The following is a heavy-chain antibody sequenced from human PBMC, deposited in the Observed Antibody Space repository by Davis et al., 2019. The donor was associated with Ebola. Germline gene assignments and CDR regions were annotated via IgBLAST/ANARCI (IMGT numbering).Heavy chain of an antibody. CDR1: GYSFTSYW. J-gene: IGHJ6*02. Sequence: GESLKISCKGSGYSFTSYWISWVRQMPGKGLEWMVRIDPSDSYTTYSPSFQGHVTISADKSISTAYLQWSSLKASDTAMYYCATQKYYYYGMDVWGQGTTVTVSS. V-gene: IGHV5-10-1*01. CDR2: IDPSDSYT. CDR3: ATQKYYYYGMDV.